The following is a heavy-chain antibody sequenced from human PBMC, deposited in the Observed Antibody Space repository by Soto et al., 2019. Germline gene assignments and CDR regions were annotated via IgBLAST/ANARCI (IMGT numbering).Heavy chain of an antibody. CDR3: ARGDSSSWYGCLDP. D-gene: IGHD6-13*01. CDR1: GGSISSYY. CDR2: IYYSGST. Sequence: PSETLSLTCTVSGGSISSYYWSWIRQPPGKGLEWIGYIYYSGSTNYNPSLKSRVTISVDTSKNQFSLKLSSVTAADTAVYCCARGDSSSWYGCLDPWGQGTLVTVSS. J-gene: IGHJ5*02. V-gene: IGHV4-59*01.